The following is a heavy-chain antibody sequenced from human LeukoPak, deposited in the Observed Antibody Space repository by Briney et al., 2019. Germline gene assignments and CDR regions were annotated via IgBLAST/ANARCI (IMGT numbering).Heavy chain of an antibody. V-gene: IGHV3-30*04. CDR3: ASDSSSFLDYCYYMDV. CDR1: GFTFSSYA. J-gene: IGHJ6*03. Sequence: GGSLRLSCAASGFTFSSYAMHWVRQAPGKGLEWVAVISYDGSNKYYADSVKGRFTISRDNSKNTLYLQMNSLRAEDTAVYYCASDSSSFLDYCYYMDVWGKGTTVTVSS. D-gene: IGHD2-2*01. CDR2: ISYDGSNK.